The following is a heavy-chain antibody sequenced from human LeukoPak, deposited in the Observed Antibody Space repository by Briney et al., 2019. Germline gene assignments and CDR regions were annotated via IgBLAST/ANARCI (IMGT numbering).Heavy chain of an antibody. Sequence: PSETLSPTCAVSGGSFSGYYWSWIRQSPGKGLEWIGEINHSGNTNYNPSLKSRVTISVDTSKNQFSLKLSSVTAADTAVYYCATSLTTVTHCYYYMDVWGKGTTVTISS. J-gene: IGHJ6*03. CDR3: ATSLTTVTHCYYYMDV. D-gene: IGHD4-11*01. V-gene: IGHV4-34*01. CDR1: GGSFSGYY. CDR2: INHSGNT.